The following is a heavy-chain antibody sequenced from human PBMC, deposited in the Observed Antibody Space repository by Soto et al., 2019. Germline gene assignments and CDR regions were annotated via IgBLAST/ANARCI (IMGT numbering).Heavy chain of an antibody. CDR1: GFTFSNAW. Sequence: GGSLRLSCAASGFTFSNAWMSWVRQAPGKGLEWVGRTKSKTDGGTTDYAAPVKGRFTISRDDSKNTLYLQMNSLKTEDTAVYYCTTDSPGDHSPYWGQGTLVTVSS. CDR2: TKSKTDGGTT. J-gene: IGHJ4*02. D-gene: IGHD4-17*01. V-gene: IGHV3-15*01. CDR3: TTDSPGDHSPY.